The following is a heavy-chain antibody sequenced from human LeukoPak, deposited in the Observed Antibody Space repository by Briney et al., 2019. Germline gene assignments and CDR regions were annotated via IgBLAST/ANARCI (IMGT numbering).Heavy chain of an antibody. Sequence: GESLKISCKGSGYSFTNYWIGWVRQMPGKGLEWMGIIYPGDSDTRYSPSFQGQVIISADKSINTAYLQWSSLRASDTAMYYRARGTSIRLGELSSWGQGTLVTVSS. D-gene: IGHD3-16*02. J-gene: IGHJ5*02. CDR2: IYPGDSDT. CDR3: ARGTSIRLGELSS. CDR1: GYSFTNYW. V-gene: IGHV5-51*01.